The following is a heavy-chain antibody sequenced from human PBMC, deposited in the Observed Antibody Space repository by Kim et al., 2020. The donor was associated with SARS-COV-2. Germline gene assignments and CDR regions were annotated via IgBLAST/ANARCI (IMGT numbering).Heavy chain of an antibody. D-gene: IGHD1-26*01. J-gene: IGHJ3*02. CDR3: AKGGSYLGDAFDI. V-gene: IGHV3-23*01. Sequence: YPDSVKGLSTTSRDNSKNTLYRQMNSLRAEDTAVYYCAKGGSYLGDAFDIWGQGTMVTVSS.